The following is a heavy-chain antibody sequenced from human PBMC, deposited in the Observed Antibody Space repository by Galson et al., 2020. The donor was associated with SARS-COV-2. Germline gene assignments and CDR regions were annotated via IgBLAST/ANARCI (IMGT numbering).Heavy chain of an antibody. Sequence: SETLSLTCTVSGGSISSYYWSWIRQPPGKGLEWIEYIYYSGSTNYNPSLKSRVTISVDTSKNQFSLKLSSVTAADTAVYYCARSNFMGIAVAVDYWGQGTLVTVSS. J-gene: IGHJ4*02. D-gene: IGHD6-19*01. V-gene: IGHV4-59*08. CDR3: ARSNFMGIAVAVDY. CDR2: IYYSGST. CDR1: GGSISSYY.